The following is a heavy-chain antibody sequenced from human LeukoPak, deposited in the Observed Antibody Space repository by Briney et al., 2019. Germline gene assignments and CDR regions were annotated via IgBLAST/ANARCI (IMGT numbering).Heavy chain of an antibody. Sequence: VASVKVSCKASGYTFTGYYMHWVRQAPGQGLEWMGWINPNSGGTNYAQKFQGRVTMTRDTSISTAYMELSRLRSDDTAVYYCARADEIVGAKGNNWFDPWGQGTLVTVSS. D-gene: IGHD1-26*01. J-gene: IGHJ5*02. CDR3: ARADEIVGAKGNNWFDP. V-gene: IGHV1-2*02. CDR2: INPNSGGT. CDR1: GYTFTGYY.